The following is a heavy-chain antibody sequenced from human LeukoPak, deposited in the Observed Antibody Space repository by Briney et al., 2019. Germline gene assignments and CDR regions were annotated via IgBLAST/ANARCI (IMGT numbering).Heavy chain of an antibody. J-gene: IGHJ3*02. CDR2: IRYDGSNK. V-gene: IGHV3-30*02. CDR1: GFTFSSYG. D-gene: IGHD3-22*01. CDR3: AKDTGDITMIVVVPDAFDI. Sequence: PGGSLRLSCAASGFTFSSYGMHWVRQAPGKGLEWVAFIRYDGSNKYYADSVKGRFTISRDNSKNTLYLQMNSLRAEDTAVYYCAKDTGDITMIVVVPDAFDIWGQGTMVTVSS.